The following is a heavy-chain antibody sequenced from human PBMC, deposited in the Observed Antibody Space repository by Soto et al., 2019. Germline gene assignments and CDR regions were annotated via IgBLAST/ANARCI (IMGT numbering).Heavy chain of an antibody. CDR2: IKSKTDGGTT. Sequence: GGSLRLSCAASGFTFSNAWMSWVRQAPGKGLEWVGRIKSKTDGGTTDYAAPVKGRFTISRDDSKNTLYLQMNSLKTEDTAVYYCTTQYYDISTASWLVDVWGQGTTVTVSS. CDR1: GFTFSNAW. V-gene: IGHV3-15*01. J-gene: IGHJ6*02. D-gene: IGHD3-9*01. CDR3: TTQYYDISTASWLVDV.